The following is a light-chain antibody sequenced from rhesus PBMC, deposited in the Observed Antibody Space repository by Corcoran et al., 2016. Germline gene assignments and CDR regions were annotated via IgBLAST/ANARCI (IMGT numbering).Light chain of an antibody. J-gene: IGKJ1*01. Sequence: DIQMTQSPSSLSASVGDTVTITCRASQGISSWLAWYQQKPGKAPKLLIYRASSLQSGVPSRFSGSGSGTDFTLPISSLQSEDFAIYYCQEYSSRPRAFGQGTKVEIK. CDR3: QEYSSRPRA. CDR1: QGISSW. V-gene: IGKV1-22*01. CDR2: RAS.